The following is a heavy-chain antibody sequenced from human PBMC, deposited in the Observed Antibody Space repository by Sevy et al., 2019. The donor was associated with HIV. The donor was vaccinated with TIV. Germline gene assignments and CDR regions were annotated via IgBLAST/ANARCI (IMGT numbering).Heavy chain of an antibody. J-gene: IGHJ4*02. V-gene: IGHV4-34*01. Sequence: SETLSLTCAVYGGSFSGYYWSWIRQPPGKGLEWIGEINHSGSTNYNPSLKSRVTLSVDTSKNQFSLKLGSVTAADTAGYYCARPRDDYSNARDFDYWGQGTLVTVSS. CDR1: GGSFSGYY. CDR2: INHSGST. CDR3: ARPRDDYSNARDFDY. D-gene: IGHD4-4*01.